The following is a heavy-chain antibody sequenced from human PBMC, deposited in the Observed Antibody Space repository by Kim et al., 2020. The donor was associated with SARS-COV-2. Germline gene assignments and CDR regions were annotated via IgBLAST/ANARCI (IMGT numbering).Heavy chain of an antibody. J-gene: IGHJ4*02. CDR3: ANSVDSFFDY. D-gene: IGHD5-12*01. CDR2: IYSGGST. Sequence: GGSLRLSCAASGFTVSSNYMSWVRQAPGKGLEWASVIYSGGSTYYADSVKGRFTISRDNSKNTLYLQMNSLRAEDTAVYYCANSVDSFFDYWGQGTLVTVSS. V-gene: IGHV3-53*01. CDR1: GFTVSSNY.